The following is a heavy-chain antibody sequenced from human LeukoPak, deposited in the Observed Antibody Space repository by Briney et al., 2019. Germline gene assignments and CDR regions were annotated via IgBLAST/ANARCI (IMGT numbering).Heavy chain of an antibody. CDR3: ARPRADIVVVPAATYYYYYGMDV. V-gene: IGHV1-46*01. D-gene: IGHD2-2*01. CDR1: GYTFTSYY. J-gene: IGHJ6*02. CDR2: INPSGGST. Sequence: ASVKVSCKASGYTFTSYYMHWVRQAPGQGLEWIGIINPSGGSTSYAQKFQGRVTMTRDTSTSTVYMELSSLRSEDTAVYYCARPRADIVVVPAATYYYYYGMDVWGQGTTVTVSS.